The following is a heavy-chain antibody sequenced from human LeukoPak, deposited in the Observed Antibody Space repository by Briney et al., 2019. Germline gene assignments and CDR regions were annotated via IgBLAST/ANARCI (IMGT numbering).Heavy chain of an antibody. Sequence: SETLSLICTVSGGSISSYYWSWIRQPPGKGLEWIGYIYYSGNTNYNPSLKSRVTISVDTSKNQFSLKLSSVTAADTAVYYCARGLRTAAGIIDYWGQGTLVTVSS. J-gene: IGHJ4*02. D-gene: IGHD6-13*01. CDR1: GGSISSYY. V-gene: IGHV4-59*01. CDR2: IYYSGNT. CDR3: ARGLRTAAGIIDY.